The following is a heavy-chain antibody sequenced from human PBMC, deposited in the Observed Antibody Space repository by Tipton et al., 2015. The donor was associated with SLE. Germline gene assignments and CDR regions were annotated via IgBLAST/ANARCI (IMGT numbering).Heavy chain of an antibody. V-gene: IGHV3-21*01. Sequence: GSLRLSCAASGFTFSSYSMNWVRQAPGKGLEWVSSISSSSSYIYYADSVKGRFTISRDNAKNSLYLQMNSPRAEDTAVYYCARDPSDYYYDSSGYGDAFDIWGQGTMVTVSS. CDR3: ARDPSDYYYDSSGYGDAFDI. J-gene: IGHJ3*02. CDR1: GFTFSSYS. D-gene: IGHD3-22*01. CDR2: ISSSSSYI.